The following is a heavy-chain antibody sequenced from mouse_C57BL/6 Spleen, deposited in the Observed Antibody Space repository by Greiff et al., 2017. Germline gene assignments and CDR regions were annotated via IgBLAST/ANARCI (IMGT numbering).Heavy chain of an antibody. Sequence: VQLQESGPGLVQPSQSLSITCTVSGFSLTSYGVHWVRQSPGKGLEWLGVIWSGGSTDYNAAFISRLSISKDNSKSQVFFKMNSLQADDTAIYYCARKERSNPYYAMDYWGQGTSVTVSS. CDR3: ARKERSNPYYAMDY. J-gene: IGHJ4*01. V-gene: IGHV2-2*01. CDR1: GFSLTSYG. D-gene: IGHD2-5*01. CDR2: IWSGGST.